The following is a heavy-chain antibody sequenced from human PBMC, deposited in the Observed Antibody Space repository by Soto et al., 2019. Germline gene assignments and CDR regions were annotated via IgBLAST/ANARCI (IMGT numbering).Heavy chain of an antibody. CDR3: AHRRVGRELDY. V-gene: IGHV2-5*02. Sequence: QITLKESGPALVKPKQPFTLTSTFLGFPLSPTGVGVGWFRNPPGKALEWLVLIYWDDDTGYSSPLRSRLSITKVPSENQVVLRMTNMDPADTGTYFCAHRRVGRELDYWGQGTLVTVSS. D-gene: IGHD3-3*01. J-gene: IGHJ4*02. CDR1: GFPLSPTGVG. CDR2: IYWDDDT.